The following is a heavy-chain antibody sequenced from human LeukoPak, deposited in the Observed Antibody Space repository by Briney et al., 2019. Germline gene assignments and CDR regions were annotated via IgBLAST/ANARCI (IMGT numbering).Heavy chain of an antibody. D-gene: IGHD6-6*01. J-gene: IGHJ4*02. CDR1: GFTFSSYG. CDR2: IPYDGSNK. CDR3: ARGAARAGLDY. V-gene: IGHV3-30*03. Sequence: GGSLRLSCAASGFTFSSYGMHWVRQAPGKGLEWVAVIPYDGSNKYYADSVKGRFTISRDNSKNTLYLQMNSLRAEDTAVYYCARGAARAGLDYWGQGTLVTVSS.